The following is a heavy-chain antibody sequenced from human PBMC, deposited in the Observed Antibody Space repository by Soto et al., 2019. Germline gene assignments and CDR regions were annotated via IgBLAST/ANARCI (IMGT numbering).Heavy chain of an antibody. J-gene: IGHJ5*02. Sequence: EGQLLESGGGLVQPGGSLRLSCVASGFTFKNFAMTWVRQAPGKGMEWVSAIGGSGSSANYADSVKGRFTVSRDDSKSTLYLQMSGLRVDDTALYYCAKDAVAYNGEWYWFDLWGQGTLVTVSS. D-gene: IGHD3-10*01. CDR3: AKDAVAYNGEWYWFDL. CDR1: GFTFKNFA. V-gene: IGHV3-23*01. CDR2: IGGSGSSA.